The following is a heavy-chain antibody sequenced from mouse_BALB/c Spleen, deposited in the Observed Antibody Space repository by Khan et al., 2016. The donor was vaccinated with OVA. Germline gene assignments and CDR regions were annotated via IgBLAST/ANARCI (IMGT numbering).Heavy chain of an antibody. CDR3: AIYNCSYYVDY. CDR2: INYSGST. J-gene: IGHJ2*01. V-gene: IGHV3-8*02. D-gene: IGHD4-1*01. CDR1: GDSITSGY. Sequence: EVQLQESGPSLVKPSQTLSLTCSVTGDSITSGYWNWIRTFPGNKLEYMGYINYSGSTYYNPSLKSRISITRDTSKNQLYLQLNSVTTEDTATYFCAIYNCSYYVDYWGQGSTLTGSS.